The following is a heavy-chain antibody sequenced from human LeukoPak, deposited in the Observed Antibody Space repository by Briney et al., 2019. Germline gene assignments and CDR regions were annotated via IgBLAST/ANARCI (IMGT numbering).Heavy chain of an antibody. CDR3: ASDYGLYYYYMDV. Sequence: GGSLRLSCAASGFIFRSYAMSWVRQAPGKGLEWVSVISGSGSSTYYADSVKGRFTISRDNSKNTLCLQMNSLRAEDTAVYYCASDYGLYYYYMDVWGKGTTVTVS. CDR2: ISGSGSST. J-gene: IGHJ6*03. CDR1: GFIFRSYA. D-gene: IGHD4/OR15-4a*01. V-gene: IGHV3-23*01.